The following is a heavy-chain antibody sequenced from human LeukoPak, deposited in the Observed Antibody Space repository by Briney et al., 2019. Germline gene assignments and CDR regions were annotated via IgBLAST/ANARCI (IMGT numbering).Heavy chain of an antibody. J-gene: IGHJ4*02. D-gene: IGHD3-22*01. CDR3: ARVNPYALGPCDSSGYYHADY. CDR2: ISAYNGNT. V-gene: IGHV1-18*01. CDR1: GYTFTSYG. Sequence: ASVKVSCKASGYTFTSYGISWVRQAPGQGLEWMGWISAYNGNTNYAQKLQGRVTMTTDTPTSTAYMELRSLRSDDTAVYYCARVNPYALGPCDSSGYYHADYWGQGTLVTVSS.